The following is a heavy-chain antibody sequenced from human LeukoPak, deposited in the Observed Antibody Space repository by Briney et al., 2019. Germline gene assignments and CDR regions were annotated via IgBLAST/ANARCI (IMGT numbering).Heavy chain of an antibody. CDR1: GGSTSSSSYY. V-gene: IGHV4-39*01. CDR3: AAARWFGEFPFDC. CDR2: IYYSGNT. J-gene: IGHJ4*02. Sequence: SETLSLTCTVSGGSTSSSSYYWGWIRQPPGEGLEWIGSIYYSGNTYYKPSLKSRVTISVDTSKNQFSLNLRSVTAADTAVYYCAAARWFGEFPFDCGGQGTLVTVSS. D-gene: IGHD3-10*01.